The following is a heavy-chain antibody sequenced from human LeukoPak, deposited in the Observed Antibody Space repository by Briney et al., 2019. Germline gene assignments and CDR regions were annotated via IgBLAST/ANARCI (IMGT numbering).Heavy chain of an antibody. V-gene: IGHV1-8*01. Sequence: GSLRVSCEASGYTFTNSDINWVRQATGQGLEWIGWMKPGSGNTSPAQKFPGRVTMTSNTSTSTAYMELSSLRSEDTAVYFCARASRQVKGYDIAGYYYCGYWGQGAVVTVSS. CDR3: ARASRQVKGYDIAGYYYCGY. CDR2: MKPGSGNT. CDR1: GYTFTNSD. D-gene: IGHD3-22*01. J-gene: IGHJ4*02.